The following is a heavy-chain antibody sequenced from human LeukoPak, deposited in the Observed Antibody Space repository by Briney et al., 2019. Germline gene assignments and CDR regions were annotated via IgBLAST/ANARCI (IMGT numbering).Heavy chain of an antibody. CDR2: VDGGGGGT. J-gene: IGHJ4*02. V-gene: IGHV3-23*01. D-gene: IGHD1/OR15-1a*01. CDR3: AKQSAGSAAWNSLHYDF. Sequence: GGSLRLSCAASGFTFSSYAMTWVRQAPGRGLEWVSSVDGGGGGTYYADSVKGRFTISRDNSKDTLYLQMNGLRAEDTAVYFCAKQSAGSAAWNSLHYDFWGQGTLVTVSS. CDR1: GFTFSSYA.